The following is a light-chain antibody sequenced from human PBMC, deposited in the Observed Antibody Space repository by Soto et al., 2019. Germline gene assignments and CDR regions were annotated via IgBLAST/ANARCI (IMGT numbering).Light chain of an antibody. Sequence: EIVLTQSPGTLSLSPGERATLSCRASQSVRSSLAWYQQKPGQAPRLLIYGASTRATDVPDRFSGSGSGADFTLTISRLEPEDFAVYYCQQYGSSPQTFGQGTKVDIK. CDR1: QSVRSS. V-gene: IGKV3-20*01. CDR2: GAS. CDR3: QQYGSSPQT. J-gene: IGKJ1*01.